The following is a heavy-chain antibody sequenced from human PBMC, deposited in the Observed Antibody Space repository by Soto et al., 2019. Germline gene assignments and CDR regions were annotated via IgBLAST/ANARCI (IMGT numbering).Heavy chain of an antibody. CDR3: THRRSGSPSGAMDV. J-gene: IGHJ6*02. V-gene: IGHV2-5*05. CDR2: IYWDDDK. CDR1: GFSLTTSGVG. D-gene: IGHD3-10*01. Sequence: QITLKESGPTLVKPTQTLTLTCTFSGFSLTTSGVGVGWIRQPPGKALEWLAFIYWDDDKRYGPSLKTRLTITKXTXMTQVVLTMTNVDPVDTATYYCTHRRSGSPSGAMDVWGQGPTVTVSS.